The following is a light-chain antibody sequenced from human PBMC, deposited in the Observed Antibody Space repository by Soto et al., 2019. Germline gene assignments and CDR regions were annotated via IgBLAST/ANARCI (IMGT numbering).Light chain of an antibody. V-gene: IGKV1-27*01. Sequence: DIQMTQTPPSLSASVGDRLTITCRASQDIGKYLAWYQQKPGKVPKLLIYAASTLQSGVPSRFSGSGSGTDFTLTIASLQPEDVATYYCQKYDSAPLFTFGPGTRVDVK. CDR3: QKYDSAPLFT. J-gene: IGKJ3*01. CDR2: AAS. CDR1: QDIGKY.